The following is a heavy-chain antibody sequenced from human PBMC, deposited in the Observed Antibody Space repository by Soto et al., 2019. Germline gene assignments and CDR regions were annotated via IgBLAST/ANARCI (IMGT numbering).Heavy chain of an antibody. J-gene: IGHJ5*02. D-gene: IGHD6-13*01. Sequence: SXTLSLTCTVSGGSMSSGDYYWSWIRQPPGKGLEWIGYIYYSGSTYYNPSLKSRVTISVDTSKNQFSLKLSFVTAADTAVYYCARDFSIAAAAWGRGTLVTVSS. CDR3: ARDFSIAAAA. CDR2: IYYSGST. CDR1: GGSMSSGDYY. V-gene: IGHV4-30-4*01.